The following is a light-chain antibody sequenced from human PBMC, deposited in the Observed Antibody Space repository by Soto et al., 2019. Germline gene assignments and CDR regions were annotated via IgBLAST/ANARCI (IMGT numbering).Light chain of an antibody. CDR2: DVS. J-gene: IGLJ3*02. CDR3: FSDRTTITLGL. CDR1: SSDVGGYNY. V-gene: IGLV2-14*01. Sequence: QSALTQPASVSGSPGQSTTISCTGTSSDVGGYNYVSWYQQHPGKAPKLIIYDVSGRPSGVSDRFSGSKSGNTASLTISGLQAEDEDDYYCFSDRTTITLGLFGGGTKVTVL.